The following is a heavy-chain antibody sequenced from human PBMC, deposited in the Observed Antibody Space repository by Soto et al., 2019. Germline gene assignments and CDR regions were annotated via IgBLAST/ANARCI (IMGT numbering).Heavy chain of an antibody. CDR2: IYYSGST. J-gene: IGHJ5*02. Sequence: PSETLSLTCTVSGGSISSGGYYWSWIRQHPGKGLEWIGYIYYSGSTYYNPSLKSRVTISVDTSKNQFSLKLSSVTAADTAVYCCATHLTTSDWFDPWGQGTLVTGS. CDR1: GGSISSGGYY. D-gene: IGHD4-17*01. CDR3: ATHLTTSDWFDP. V-gene: IGHV4-31*03.